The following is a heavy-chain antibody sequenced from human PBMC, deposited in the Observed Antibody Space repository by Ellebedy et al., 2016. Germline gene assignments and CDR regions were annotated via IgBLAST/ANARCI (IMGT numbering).Heavy chain of an antibody. V-gene: IGHV4-39*01. CDR1: GGSISRSTYY. Sequence: SETLSLTCTVSGGSISRSTYYCGWIRQPPGKGLEWIGSIYFSGSTYYNPSLKSRVTISVDTSKKQFSLRLSSVTAADTAVYYCARHQPSYGSGSYYTNYYGMDVWGQGTTVTVSS. CDR3: ARHQPSYGSGSYYTNYYGMDV. D-gene: IGHD3-10*01. J-gene: IGHJ6*02. CDR2: IYFSGST.